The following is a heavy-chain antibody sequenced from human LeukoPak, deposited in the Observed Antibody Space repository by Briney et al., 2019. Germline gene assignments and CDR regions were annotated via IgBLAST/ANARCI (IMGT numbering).Heavy chain of an antibody. D-gene: IGHD3-10*01. Sequence: NTGGSLRLSCTASGFFFSDFYMSWIRQVPGKEMEWLSSISSSGGITYYADSVKGRFTVSRDNGKKSLYLQMNSLRAEDTAVYYCAKVSAMSWGQGTLVTVSS. CDR2: ISSSGGIT. CDR1: GFFFSDFY. J-gene: IGHJ4*02. V-gene: IGHV3-11*04. CDR3: AKVSAMS.